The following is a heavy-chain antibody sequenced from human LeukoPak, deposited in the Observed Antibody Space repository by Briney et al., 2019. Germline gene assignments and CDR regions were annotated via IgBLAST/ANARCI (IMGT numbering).Heavy chain of an antibody. CDR2: INHSGST. J-gene: IGHJ4*02. CDR3: ARVVLLWFGVYYAYFDY. D-gene: IGHD3-10*01. Sequence: SETLSLTCTVSGGSISRSTYYWGWIRQPPGKGLEWIGEINHSGSTNYNPSLKSRVTISVDTSKSQFSLKLSSVTAADTAVYYCARVVLLWFGVYYAYFDYWGQGTLVTVSS. CDR1: GGSISRSTYY. V-gene: IGHV4-39*07.